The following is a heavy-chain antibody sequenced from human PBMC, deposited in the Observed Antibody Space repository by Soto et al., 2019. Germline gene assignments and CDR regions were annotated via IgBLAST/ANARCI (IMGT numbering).Heavy chain of an antibody. V-gene: IGHV3-30-3*01. D-gene: IGHD2-15*01. CDR3: ARGGGRCSGGSCYGADY. CDR2: ISYDGSNK. J-gene: IGHJ4*02. Sequence: QVQLVESGGGVVQPGRSLRLSCAASGFTFSSYAMHWVRQAPGKGLEWVAVISYDGSNKYYEDSVKGRFTISRDNSKNXXYRQMDSLRAEDTAVYYCARGGGRCSGGSCYGADYWGQGTLVTVSS. CDR1: GFTFSSYA.